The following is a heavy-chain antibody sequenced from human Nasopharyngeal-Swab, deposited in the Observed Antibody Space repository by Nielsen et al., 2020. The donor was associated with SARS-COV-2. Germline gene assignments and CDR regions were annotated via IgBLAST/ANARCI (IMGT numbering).Heavy chain of an antibody. CDR3: ARHTTITIFGVVISPSWFDP. D-gene: IGHD3-3*01. Sequence: CAGEGGSYSDYYWSWIRQPPGKGLERIGEINHSGSTKYNPSLKSRVTISVDTSKNQFSLKLSSVTAADTAVYYCARHTTITIFGVVISPSWFDPWGQGTLVTVSS. V-gene: IGHV4-34*01. J-gene: IGHJ5*02. CDR2: INHSGST. CDR1: GGSYSDYY.